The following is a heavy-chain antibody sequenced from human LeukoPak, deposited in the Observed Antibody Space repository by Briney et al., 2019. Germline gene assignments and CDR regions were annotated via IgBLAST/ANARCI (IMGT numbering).Heavy chain of an antibody. CDR1: GGSFSGYY. V-gene: IGHV4-4*07. J-gene: IGHJ3*02. D-gene: IGHD3-9*01. CDR2: IYTSGST. Sequence: SETLSLTCAVYGGSFSGYYWSWIRQPAGKGLEWIGRIYTSGSTNYNPSLKSRVTISVDTSKNQFSLKLSSVTAADTAVYYCARDVHYYDILTGYYRNAFDIWGQGTMVTVSS. CDR3: ARDVHYYDILTGYYRNAFDI.